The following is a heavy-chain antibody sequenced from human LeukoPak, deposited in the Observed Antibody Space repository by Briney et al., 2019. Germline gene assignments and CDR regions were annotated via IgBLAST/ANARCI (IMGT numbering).Heavy chain of an antibody. J-gene: IGHJ3*02. D-gene: IGHD6-19*01. CDR1: GYTFRNYG. Sequence: GASVKVSCKASGYTFRNYGINWVRQAPGQRLQWMGWMNPNSGNTGYAQKFQGRVAMTRNTSISTAYMELSSLRSEDTAVYYCARPGQWGAFDIWGQGTMVTVSS. CDR2: MNPNSGNT. CDR3: ARPGQWGAFDI. V-gene: IGHV1-8*02.